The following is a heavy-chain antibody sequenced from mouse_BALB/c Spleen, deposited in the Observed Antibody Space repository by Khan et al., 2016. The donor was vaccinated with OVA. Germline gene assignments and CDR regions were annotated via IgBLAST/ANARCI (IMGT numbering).Heavy chain of an antibody. J-gene: IGHJ3*01. D-gene: IGHD2-4*01. CDR1: GYSITSGYS. Sequence: EVQLQESGPDLVKPSQSLSLTCTVTGYSITSGYSWHWIRQFPGNKLEWMGYIHYSGSTNYNPSLKSRISITRDTSKNQFFLQLNSVTTEDTATXCCAIYYDYDGFAYWGQGTLVTVSA. CDR3: AIYYDYDGFAY. V-gene: IGHV3-1*02. CDR2: IHYSGST.